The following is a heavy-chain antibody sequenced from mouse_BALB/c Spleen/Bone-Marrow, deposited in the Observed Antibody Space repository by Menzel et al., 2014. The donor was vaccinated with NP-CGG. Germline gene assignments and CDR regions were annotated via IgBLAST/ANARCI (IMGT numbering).Heavy chain of an antibody. D-gene: IGHD3-1*01. V-gene: IGHV1-69*02. Sequence: QVQLQQSGAGLVKPGASVKLSCKASGYTFXSYWMHWVKQRPGQGLEWIGEIDPSDSYTNYNQKFKGKATLTVDKSSSTAYMQLSSLTSEDSAVYYCATARATSYAMDYWGQGTSVTVSS. CDR2: IDPSDSYT. CDR1: GYTFXSYW. CDR3: ATARATSYAMDY. J-gene: IGHJ4*01.